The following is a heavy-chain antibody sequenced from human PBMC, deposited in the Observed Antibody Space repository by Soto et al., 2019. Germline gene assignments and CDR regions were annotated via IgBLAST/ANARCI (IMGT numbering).Heavy chain of an antibody. CDR1: GFSVRTNY. CDR2: IYSGGST. J-gene: IGHJ6*02. CDR3: AREGEGAPPRYYNGMDV. Sequence: PGGSLRLSCAASGFSVRTNYMSWVRQVPGKGLEWVSLIYSGGSTHYTDSVRGRFTISRDSSKNTVYLQMDSLRVEDTAVYYCAREGEGAPPRYYNGMDVWGQGTTVTVSS. D-gene: IGHD1-26*01. V-gene: IGHV3-53*01.